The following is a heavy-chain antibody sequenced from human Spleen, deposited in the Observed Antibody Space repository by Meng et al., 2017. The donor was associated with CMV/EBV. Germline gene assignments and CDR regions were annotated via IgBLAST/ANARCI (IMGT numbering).Heavy chain of an antibody. CDR3: ARSSIAVAGTRGSFDY. V-gene: IGHV3-53*01. J-gene: IGHJ4*02. Sequence: GGSLRLSCAASGFTVSSNYMSWVRKAPGKGLEWVSVIYSGGNTYYADSVKGRFTISRDNSKNTLHLQMNSLRAEDTAVYYCARSSIAVAGTRGSFDYWGQGTLVTVSS. CDR1: GFTVSSNY. D-gene: IGHD6-19*01. CDR2: IYSGGNT.